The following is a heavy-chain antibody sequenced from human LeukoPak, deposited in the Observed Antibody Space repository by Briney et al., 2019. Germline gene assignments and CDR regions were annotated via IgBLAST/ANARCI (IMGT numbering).Heavy chain of an antibody. CDR1: GFSFSDYH. J-gene: IGHJ5*02. Sequence: GGSLRLSCAASGFSFSDYHMIWIRQPPGKGLEWVSCITFSGRTIHYADSVKGRFTISRDNARSSLYLQMNSLRAEDTAVYYCARLGSSWPNWFDPWGQGTLVTVSS. CDR3: ARLGSSWPNWFDP. V-gene: IGHV3-11*01. D-gene: IGHD6-13*01. CDR2: ITFSGRTI.